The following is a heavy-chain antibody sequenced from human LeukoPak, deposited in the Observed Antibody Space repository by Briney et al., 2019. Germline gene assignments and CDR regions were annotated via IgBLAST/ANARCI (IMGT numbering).Heavy chain of an antibody. V-gene: IGHV1-69*01. CDR3: ARGTSPQYSRPKMGGYYYGMDV. CDR2: IIPIFGTA. CDR1: GGTFISYA. J-gene: IGHJ6*02. D-gene: IGHD2-21*01. Sequence: SVKVSCKASGGTFISYAISWVRQAPGQGLEWMGGIIPIFGTANYAQKFQGRVTITADESTSTAYMELSSLRSEDTAVYYCARGTSPQYSRPKMGGYYYGMDVWGQGTTVTASS.